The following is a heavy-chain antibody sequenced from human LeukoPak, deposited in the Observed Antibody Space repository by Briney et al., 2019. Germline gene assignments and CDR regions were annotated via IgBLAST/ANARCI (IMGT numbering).Heavy chain of an antibody. Sequence: PSETLSLTCTVSGGSISSYYWSWIRQPPGKGLEWIGYIYYSGSTNYNPSLKSRVTISVDTSKNQFSLKLSSVTAADTAVYYCASMGDFWSGYYPAPYFGYWGQGTLVTVSS. D-gene: IGHD3-3*01. J-gene: IGHJ4*02. CDR1: GGSISSYY. CDR2: IYYSGST. CDR3: ASMGDFWSGYYPAPYFGY. V-gene: IGHV4-59*01.